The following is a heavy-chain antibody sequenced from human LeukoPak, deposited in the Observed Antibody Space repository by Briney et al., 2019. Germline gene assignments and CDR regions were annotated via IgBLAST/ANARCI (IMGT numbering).Heavy chain of an antibody. J-gene: IGHJ4*02. Sequence: QPGGSLRLSCAASGFTFSTYWMHWVRQAPGKGLVWLSRISSDGSSTNYADSVKGRFTISGDNAKNTLYLQMNSLRAEDTAVYYCARDYGEGGYYFDYWGQGTLVTVSS. D-gene: IGHD4-17*01. CDR2: ISSDGSST. CDR1: GFTFSTYW. V-gene: IGHV3-74*01. CDR3: ARDYGEGGYYFDY.